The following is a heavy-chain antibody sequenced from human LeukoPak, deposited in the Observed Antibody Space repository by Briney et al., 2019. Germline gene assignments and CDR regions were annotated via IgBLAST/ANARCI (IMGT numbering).Heavy chain of an antibody. CDR3: ARASYCSGGSCYSGY. J-gene: IGHJ4*02. Sequence: PGRSLRLSCAASGFTFSSYSMNWVRQAPGKGLEWVSYISSSSSAIYYADSVKGRFTISRDNAKNSLYLQMNSLRDEDTAVYYCARASYCSGGSCYSGYWGQGTLVTVSS. CDR2: ISSSSSAI. D-gene: IGHD2-15*01. CDR1: GFTFSSYS. V-gene: IGHV3-48*02.